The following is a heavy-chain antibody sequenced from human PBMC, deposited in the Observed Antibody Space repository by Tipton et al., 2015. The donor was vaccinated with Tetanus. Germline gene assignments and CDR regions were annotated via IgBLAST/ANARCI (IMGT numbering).Heavy chain of an antibody. CDR2: ISSSGSTI. D-gene: IGHD1-26*01. CDR1: GFTFSSYE. CDR3: ARDWGSGSYFGSVYFDY. J-gene: IGHJ4*02. V-gene: IGHV3-48*03. Sequence: LRLSCAASGFTFSSYEMNWVRQAPGKGLEWVSYISSSGSTIYYADSVKGRFTISRDNAKNLLYLQMNSLRAEDTAVYYCARDWGSGSYFGSVYFDYWGQGTLVTVSS.